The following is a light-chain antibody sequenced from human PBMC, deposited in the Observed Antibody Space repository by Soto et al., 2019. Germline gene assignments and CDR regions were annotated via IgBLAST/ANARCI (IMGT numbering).Light chain of an antibody. J-gene: IGKJ1*01. CDR1: QSVSSN. V-gene: IGKV3-15*01. CDR3: QQYNKWHSWT. Sequence: EIVMTQSPATLSVFPGERATLSCRASQSVSSNLAWYQQKPGQAPSLVIYGASTRATGIPARFSVSGSGPQLILPISSLQSGDCAGYYRQQYNKWHSWTFGQGAKVDIK. CDR2: GAS.